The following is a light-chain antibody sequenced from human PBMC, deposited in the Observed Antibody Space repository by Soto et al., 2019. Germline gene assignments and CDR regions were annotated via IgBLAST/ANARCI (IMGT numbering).Light chain of an antibody. Sequence: QSVLTQPPSVSAAPGQRVTISCSGSSPNIGNDYVSWYQQLPGTAPKLLIYEDHKRPSGIPDRFSGSKSGTSATLGITGLQTGDEADYYCGTWDSSLSAGVFGGGTKVTV. J-gene: IGLJ2*01. V-gene: IGLV1-51*02. CDR1: SPNIGNDY. CDR3: GTWDSSLSAGV. CDR2: EDH.